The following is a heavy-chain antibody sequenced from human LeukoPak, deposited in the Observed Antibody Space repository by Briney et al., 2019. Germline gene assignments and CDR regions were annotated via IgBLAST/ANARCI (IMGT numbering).Heavy chain of an antibody. D-gene: IGHD3-22*01. CDR2: IRNDGNKK. V-gene: IGHV3-30*02. J-gene: IGHJ4*02. CDR1: GFTFSTSG. CDR3: VKVDT. Sequence: GGSLRLSCVASGFTFSTSGMHWVRQSPGKGLDWVAFIRNDGNKKNYAESVKGRFTISRDNSRNTLYLQMDSLSAEDTAVYYCVKVDTWGQGTLVTVSS.